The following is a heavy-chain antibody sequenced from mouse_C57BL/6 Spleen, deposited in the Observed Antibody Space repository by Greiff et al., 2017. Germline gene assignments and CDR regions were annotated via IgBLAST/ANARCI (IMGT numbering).Heavy chain of an antibody. Sequence: EVQGVESGGGLVKPGGSLKLSCAASGFTFSDYGMHWVRQAPEKGLEWVAYISSGSSTIYYADTVKGRFTISRDNAKNTPFLQMTSLRSEDTAMYYCARSLGCYFDGWGTGTTVTVAS. V-gene: IGHV5-17*01. CDR3: ARSLGCYFDG. CDR2: ISSGSSTI. CDR1: GFTFSDYG. D-gene: IGHD3-1*01. J-gene: IGHJ1*03.